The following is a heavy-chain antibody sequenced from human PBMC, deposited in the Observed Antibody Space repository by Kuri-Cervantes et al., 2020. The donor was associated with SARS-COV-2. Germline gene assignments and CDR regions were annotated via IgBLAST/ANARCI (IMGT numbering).Heavy chain of an antibody. Sequence: SLNIPCAASGLPFDDYAMHWVRQAPGKGPEWVSGISWNSGSIGYADSVKGRFTISRDNAKNSLELQMNSLRAEDMALYYCAKDRGEWDAFDLWGKGTMVTVSS. CDR2: ISWNSGSI. J-gene: IGHJ3*01. V-gene: IGHV3-9*03. CDR3: AKDRGEWDAFDL. D-gene: IGHD3-10*01. CDR1: GLPFDDYA.